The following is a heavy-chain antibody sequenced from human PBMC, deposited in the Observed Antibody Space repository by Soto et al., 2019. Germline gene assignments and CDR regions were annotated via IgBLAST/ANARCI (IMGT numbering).Heavy chain of an antibody. Sequence: ASVKVSCKASGYTFTGYYMPWVRQAPGQGLEWMGWINPNSGGTNYAQKFQGRVTMTRDTSISTAYMELSRLRSDDTAVYYCASESSTVTTKAYYGMDVWGQGTTVNVSS. CDR2: INPNSGGT. CDR1: GYTFTGYY. V-gene: IGHV1-2*02. J-gene: IGHJ6*02. D-gene: IGHD4-17*01. CDR3: ASESSTVTTKAYYGMDV.